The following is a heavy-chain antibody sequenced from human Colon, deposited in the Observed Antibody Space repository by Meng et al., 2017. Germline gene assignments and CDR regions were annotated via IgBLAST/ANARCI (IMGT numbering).Heavy chain of an antibody. CDR1: GGSIKSGGYH. V-gene: IGHV4-31*03. J-gene: IGHJ4*02. Sequence: QVHLHESGPGLVRPSDDLSLGCTVSGGSIKSGGYHWSWGRQHPGKGLEYIGFMSDSGTTDYNPSLRSRVSISEIGSSKNQFSLTLRSVTAADTATYFCARDTLYGTDYWGQGVLVTVSS. D-gene: IGHD4-17*01. CDR3: ARDTLYGTDY. CDR2: MSDSGTT.